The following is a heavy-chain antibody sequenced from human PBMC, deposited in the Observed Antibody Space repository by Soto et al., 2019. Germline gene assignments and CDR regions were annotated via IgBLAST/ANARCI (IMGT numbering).Heavy chain of an antibody. CDR3: AKSNLGYCSGGSCHDAFDI. CDR2: ISGSGGST. D-gene: IGHD2-15*01. J-gene: IGHJ3*02. Sequence: GGSLRLSCAASGFTFSSYAMSWVRQAPGKGLEWVSAISGSGGSTYYADSVKGRFTISRDNSKNTLYLQMNSLRAEDTAVYYCAKSNLGYCSGGSCHDAFDIWGQGTMVTVSS. V-gene: IGHV3-23*01. CDR1: GFTFSSYA.